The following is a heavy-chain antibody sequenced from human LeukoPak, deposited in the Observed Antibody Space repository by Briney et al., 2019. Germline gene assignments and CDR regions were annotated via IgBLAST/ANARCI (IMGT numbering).Heavy chain of an antibody. V-gene: IGHV3-21*01. D-gene: IGHD3-22*01. Sequence: IPGGSLRLSCAASGFTFSSYSMNWVRQAPGKGPEWVSSISSSSSYIYYADSVKGRFTISRDNAKNSLYLQMNSLRAEDTAVYYCARDASYYDSSGYSSYWGQGTLSPSPQ. J-gene: IGHJ4*02. CDR1: GFTFSSYS. CDR3: ARDASYYDSSGYSSY. CDR2: ISSSSSYI.